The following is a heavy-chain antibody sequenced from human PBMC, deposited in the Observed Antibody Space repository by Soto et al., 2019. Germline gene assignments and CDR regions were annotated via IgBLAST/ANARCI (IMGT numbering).Heavy chain of an antibody. V-gene: IGHV4-39*01. CDR1: GDSISDTIYY. Sequence: PSETLSLTCRVSGDSISDTIYYWGWIRQAPGKGLEWIGSIHYSGSTQSHPSLKTRVTISVDTSKNEFSLRLRSVTAADTAVYYCARHLKAVAAVMAYWGQGSPVTVSS. D-gene: IGHD6-19*01. J-gene: IGHJ4*02. CDR3: ARHLKAVAAVMAY. CDR2: IHYSGST.